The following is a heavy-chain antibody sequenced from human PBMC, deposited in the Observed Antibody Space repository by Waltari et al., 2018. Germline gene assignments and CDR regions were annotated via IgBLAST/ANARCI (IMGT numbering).Heavy chain of an antibody. D-gene: IGHD5-12*01. CDR2: IYHSGST. CDR3: ARDQDGYNSFDY. V-gene: IGHV4-4*02. CDR1: GGSISSSNW. Sequence: QVQLQESGPGLVKPSGTLSLTCAVSGGSISSSNWWSWVRQPPGKGLEWIGEIYHSGSTNYNPSLKSRVTISVDKSKNQFSLQLNSVTPEDTAVYYCARDQDGYNSFDYWGQGTLVTVSS. J-gene: IGHJ4*02.